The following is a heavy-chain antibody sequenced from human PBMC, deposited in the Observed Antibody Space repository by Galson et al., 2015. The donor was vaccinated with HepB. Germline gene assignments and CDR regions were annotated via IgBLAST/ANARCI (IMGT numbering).Heavy chain of an antibody. D-gene: IGHD3-3*01. J-gene: IGHJ4*02. CDR2: IKSNTDGGTT. Sequence: SLRLSCAASGFTFSNAWMSWVRQAPGKGLEWVGRIKSNTDGGTTDYAAPVKGRFTISRDDSKNTLYLQMNSLKTEDTAVYYCTTDLPYYDFWSGYFGWAYFDYWGQGTLVTVSS. V-gene: IGHV3-15*01. CDR3: TTDLPYYDFWSGYFGWAYFDY. CDR1: GFTFSNAW.